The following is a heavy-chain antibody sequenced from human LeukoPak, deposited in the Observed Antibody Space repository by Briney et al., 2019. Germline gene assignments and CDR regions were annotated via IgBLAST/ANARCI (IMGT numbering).Heavy chain of an antibody. CDR2: IRSKANSYAT. D-gene: IGHD2-8*01. Sequence: PGGSLRLSCAASGFTFSGSAMHWVRQASGKGLEWVGRIRSKANSYATAYVASVKGRFTISRDDSKNTAYLQMNSLKTEDTAVYYCTRHRDCTNGVCYRYSNWFDPWGQGTLVTVSS. J-gene: IGHJ5*02. CDR1: GFTFSGSA. V-gene: IGHV3-73*01. CDR3: TRHRDCTNGVCYRYSNWFDP.